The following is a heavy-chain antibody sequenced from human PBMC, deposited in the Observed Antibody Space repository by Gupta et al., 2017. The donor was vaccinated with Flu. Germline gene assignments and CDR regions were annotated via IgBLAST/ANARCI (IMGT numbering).Heavy chain of an antibody. D-gene: IGHD3-10*01. CDR1: GFTFSSYG. V-gene: IGHV3-30*18. CDR3: AKDSGLLWFGELYGGFDY. CDR2: KSYDGSNK. J-gene: IGHJ4*02. Sequence: QLQLVESGGGVVQPGRSLRLSCPASGFTFSSYGIHWVRQAPGKGLEWVAVKSYDGSNKYYAESVKGRFTISRDNSKNTLYLQMNSLRAEDTAVYYCAKDSGLLWFGELYGGFDYWGQGTLVTVSS.